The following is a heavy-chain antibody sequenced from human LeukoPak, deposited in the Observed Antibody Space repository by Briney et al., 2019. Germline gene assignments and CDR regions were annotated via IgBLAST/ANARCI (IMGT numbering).Heavy chain of an antibody. D-gene: IGHD2/OR15-2a*01. CDR2: ISYDGSNK. CDR3: ATQYDRDYFSFDY. V-gene: IGHV3-30-3*01. J-gene: IGHJ4*02. CDR1: GFTFSSYA. Sequence: PGGSLRLSCAASGFTFSSYAMHWVRQAPGKGLEWVAVISYDGSNKYYADSVKGRFTISRDNSKNTLYLQMNSLRAEDTAVYYCATQYDRDYFSFDYWGQGTLVTVSS.